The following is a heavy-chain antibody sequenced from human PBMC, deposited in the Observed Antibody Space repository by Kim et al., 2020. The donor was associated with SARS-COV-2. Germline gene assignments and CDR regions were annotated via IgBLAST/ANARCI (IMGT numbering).Heavy chain of an antibody. Sequence: SVKGRFPISRDNAKNSLYLQMNSLRAEDSAVYYCARDDSLRLAAAGKPYDYWGQGALVTVSS. D-gene: IGHD6-13*01. CDR3: ARDDSLRLAAAGKPYDY. V-gene: IGHV3-11*06. J-gene: IGHJ4*02.